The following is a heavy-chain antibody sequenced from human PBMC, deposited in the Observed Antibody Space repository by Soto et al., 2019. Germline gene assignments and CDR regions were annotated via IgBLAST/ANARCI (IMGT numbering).Heavy chain of an antibody. Sequence: QVQLVESGGGVVQPGRSLRLSCAASGFTFSSYGMHWVRQAPGKGLEWVAVISYDGSNKYYADSVKGRFTISRDNSKNTLYLQMNSLRAEDTAVYYCARERQGSSGLDYWGQGTLVTVSS. CDR2: ISYDGSNK. D-gene: IGHD3-22*01. CDR3: ARERQGSSGLDY. CDR1: GFTFSSYG. J-gene: IGHJ4*02. V-gene: IGHV3-30*19.